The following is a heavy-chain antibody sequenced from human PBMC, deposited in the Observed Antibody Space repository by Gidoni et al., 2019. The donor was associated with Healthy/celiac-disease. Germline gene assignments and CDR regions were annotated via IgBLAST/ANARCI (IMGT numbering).Heavy chain of an antibody. Sequence: QVTLRESGPALVKPTQTLTLTCTFSGFSLSTSGMCVSWIRQPPGKALEWLALIDWDDDKYYSTSLKTRLTISKDTSKNQVVLTMTNMDPVDTATYYCARIPGKVFDNAGDAFDIWGQGTMVTVSS. V-gene: IGHV2-70*01. D-gene: IGHD3-9*01. CDR1: GFSLSTSGMC. J-gene: IGHJ3*02. CDR2: IDWDDDK. CDR3: ARIPGKVFDNAGDAFDI.